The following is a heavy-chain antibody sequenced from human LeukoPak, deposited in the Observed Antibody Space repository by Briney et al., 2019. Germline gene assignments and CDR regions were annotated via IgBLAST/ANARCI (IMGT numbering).Heavy chain of an antibody. CDR2: IYSGGST. V-gene: IGHV3-53*01. CDR1: GFSFSSYT. CDR3: ARGPTVVRLDY. Sequence: GGSLRLSCAASGFSFSSYTMSWVRQAPGKGLEWVSVIYSGGSTYYADSVKGRFTISRDNSKNTLYLQMNSLRAEDTAVYYCARGPTVVRLDYWGQGTLVTVSS. J-gene: IGHJ4*02. D-gene: IGHD4-23*01.